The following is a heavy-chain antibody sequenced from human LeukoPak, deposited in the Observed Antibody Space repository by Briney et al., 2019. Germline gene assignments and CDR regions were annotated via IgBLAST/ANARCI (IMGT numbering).Heavy chain of an antibody. CDR1: GFTFSSYA. Sequence: GGSLRLSCAASGFTFSSYAMHWVRQAPGKGLEWVAVISYDGSNKYYADSVKGRFTISRDNSKNTLYLQMNSLRAEDTAVYYCARDTAYYYDSSGYYPGGYWGQGTLVTVSS. D-gene: IGHD3-22*01. J-gene: IGHJ4*02. CDR3: ARDTAYYYDSSGYYPGGY. CDR2: ISYDGSNK. V-gene: IGHV3-30-3*01.